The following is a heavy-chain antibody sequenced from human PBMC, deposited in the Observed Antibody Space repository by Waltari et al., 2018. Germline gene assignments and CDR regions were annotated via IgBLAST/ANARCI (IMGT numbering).Heavy chain of an antibody. D-gene: IGHD2-15*01. CDR1: GDSVTSPYL. CDR2: VHGSGRT. J-gene: IGHJ4*02. V-gene: IGHV4-4*02. CDR3: ARDRGRGLYLDT. Sequence: QLQESGPGLVNPSGTLSLSCAVSGDSVTSPYLWNWVRQSPQRGLEWIGQVHGSGRTNYSPSFASRITGSIDTSNNQVSLKVTAATAADTAVYYCARDRGRGLYLDTWGPGTLVTVSP.